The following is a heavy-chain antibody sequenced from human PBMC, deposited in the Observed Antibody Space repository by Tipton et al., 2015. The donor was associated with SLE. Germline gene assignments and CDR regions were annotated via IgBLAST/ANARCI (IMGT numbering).Heavy chain of an antibody. V-gene: IGHV3-20*04. J-gene: IGHJ4*02. CDR3: ARGGLRQHYSTYVPY. D-gene: IGHD4-11*01. Sequence: SLRLSCAASGFTFDDYGMSWVRQAPGKGLEWVSGINWNGGSTGYADSVKGRFTISRDNAKNSLYLQMNSLRDEDTALYYCARGGLRQHYSTYVPYWGQGTLVTVSS. CDR1: GFTFDDYG. CDR2: INWNGGST.